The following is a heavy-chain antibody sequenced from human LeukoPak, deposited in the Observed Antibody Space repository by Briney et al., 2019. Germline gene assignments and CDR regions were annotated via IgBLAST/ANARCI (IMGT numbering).Heavy chain of an antibody. V-gene: IGHV3-33*01. CDR3: ARGPSGYHNT. D-gene: IGHD5-12*01. J-gene: IGHJ4*02. CDR2: IRYDGSNK. Sequence: PGTSLRLSCVGSGFTFSSYGVHWVRQAPGKGLEWVAFIRYDGSNKYYAVSVKGRFTISRDNSKNTLYLQMNSLRAEDTAVYYCARGPSGYHNTGGQGTLVTVSS. CDR1: GFTFSSYG.